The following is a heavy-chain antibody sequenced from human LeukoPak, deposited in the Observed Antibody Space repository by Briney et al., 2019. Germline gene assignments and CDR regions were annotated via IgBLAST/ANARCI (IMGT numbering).Heavy chain of an antibody. CDR1: GFTFSSYE. V-gene: IGHV3-48*03. CDR3: ARDSRHYYDSSGYYAPDY. J-gene: IGHJ4*02. Sequence: GGSLRLSCAGSGFTFSSYEMNWVRQAPEKGLEWVSYISSSGSPIHYADSVKGRFTISRDSAKNSLFLQMDSLRAEDTAVYYCARDSRHYYDSSGYYAPDYWGQGTLVTVSS. D-gene: IGHD3-22*01. CDR2: ISSSGSPI.